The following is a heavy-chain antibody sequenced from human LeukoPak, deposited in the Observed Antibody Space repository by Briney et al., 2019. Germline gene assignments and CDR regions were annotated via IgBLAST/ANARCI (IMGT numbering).Heavy chain of an antibody. J-gene: IGHJ4*02. CDR1: GFTVSSNY. D-gene: IGHD3-22*01. CDR3: TRVRDYDTSEGFDY. Sequence: GGSLRLSCAASGFTVSSNYMSWVRQAPGKGLEWVGFIRSKTYGGSTQYAASVKGRFTISRDDSKSIAYLQMDSLKTEDTAVYYCTRVRDYDTSEGFDYWGQGTLVTVSS. V-gene: IGHV3-49*04. CDR2: IRSKTYGGST.